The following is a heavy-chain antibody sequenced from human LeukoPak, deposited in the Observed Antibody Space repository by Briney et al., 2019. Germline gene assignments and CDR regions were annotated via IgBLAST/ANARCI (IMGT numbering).Heavy chain of an antibody. CDR1: GFTFDYYE. Sequence: PGGSLRLSCAASGFTFDYYEMNWVRQAPGKGLEWVSYISSSGSTIYYADSVKGRFTISRDNAKNSLYLQMNSLRAEDTAVYYCARAWHYYYMDVWGKGTTVTISS. J-gene: IGHJ6*03. CDR3: ARAWHYYYMDV. V-gene: IGHV3-48*03. CDR2: ISSSGSTI.